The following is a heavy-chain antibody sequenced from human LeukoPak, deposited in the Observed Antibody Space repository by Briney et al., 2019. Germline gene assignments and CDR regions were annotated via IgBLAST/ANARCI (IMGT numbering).Heavy chain of an antibody. J-gene: IGHJ4*02. Sequence: SETLSLTCTVSGGSISSYYWSWIRQPAGKGLEWIGRIYTSGSTKNNPSLKSRVTMSVDTPKNQFSLKLSSVTAADTAVYYCAREGYSYGYYWGQGTLVTVSS. CDR2: IYTSGST. D-gene: IGHD5-18*01. CDR3: AREGYSYGYY. V-gene: IGHV4-4*07. CDR1: GGSISSYY.